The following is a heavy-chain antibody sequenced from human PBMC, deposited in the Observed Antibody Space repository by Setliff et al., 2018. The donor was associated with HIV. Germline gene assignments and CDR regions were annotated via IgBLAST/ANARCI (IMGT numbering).Heavy chain of an antibody. CDR2: INLVTGKT. J-gene: IGHJ4*02. CDR1: GYTFTSYA. V-gene: IGHV1-3*01. Sequence: ASVKVSCKASGYTFTSYAMHWVRQVPGQGLEWMGWINLVTGKTAYLQKFQGRVTITRDTSASTASTAYMEMSGLSSEDTAIYYCANGGSGGQFDYWGQGTLVTVSS. D-gene: IGHD3-16*01. CDR3: ANGGSGGQFDY.